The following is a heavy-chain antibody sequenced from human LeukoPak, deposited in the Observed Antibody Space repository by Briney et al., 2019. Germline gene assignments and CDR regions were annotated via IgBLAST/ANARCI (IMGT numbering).Heavy chain of an antibody. CDR3: ARQCGGDCYHAVDY. CDR1: GYSISSGYY. V-gene: IGHV4-38-2*02. D-gene: IGHD2-21*02. CDR2: IYYSGST. J-gene: IGHJ4*02. Sequence: SETLSLTCTVSGYSISSGYYWGWIRQPPGKGLEWIGSIYYSGSTYYNPSLKSRVTISVDTSKNQFSLKLSSVTAADTAVYYCARQCGGDCYHAVDYWGQGTLVTVSS.